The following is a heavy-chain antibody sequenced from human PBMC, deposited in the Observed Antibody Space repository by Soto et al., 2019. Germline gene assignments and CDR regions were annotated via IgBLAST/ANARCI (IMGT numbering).Heavy chain of an antibody. Sequence: GGSLRLSCAASGFTFSSYAMSWVRQAPGKGLEWVSAISGSGGSTYYADSVKGRFTISRDNSKNTLYLQMNSLRAEDTALYYGAKEWARYALPRSFDYWGQGTLVTVSS. D-gene: IGHD3-16*01. CDR3: AKEWARYALPRSFDY. J-gene: IGHJ4*02. V-gene: IGHV3-23*01. CDR2: ISGSGGST. CDR1: GFTFSSYA.